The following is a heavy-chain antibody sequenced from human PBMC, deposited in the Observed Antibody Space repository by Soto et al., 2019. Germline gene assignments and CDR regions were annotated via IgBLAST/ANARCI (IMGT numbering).Heavy chain of an antibody. D-gene: IGHD3-10*01. Sequence: SETLSLTCTVSGGSISSSSYYWGWIRQPPGKGLEWIGSIYYSGSTYYNPSLKSRVTISVDTSKNQFSLKLSSVTAADTAVYYCASLPGITMVRGVIITWFDPWGQGTLVTVSS. CDR1: GGSISSSSYY. V-gene: IGHV4-39*01. CDR3: ASLPGITMVRGVIITWFDP. CDR2: IYYSGST. J-gene: IGHJ5*02.